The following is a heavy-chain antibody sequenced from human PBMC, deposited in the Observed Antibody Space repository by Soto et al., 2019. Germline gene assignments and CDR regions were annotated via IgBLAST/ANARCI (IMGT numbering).Heavy chain of an antibody. D-gene: IGHD6-19*01. Sequence: EVQLLESGGDLAQPGGSLRLSCAASGFTFSNYAMSWVRQAPGKGLEWVSGISASGRDTYYADSVKDRFTISRDSSKNTLYLQMNSLRAEDTAIYYCAKGKTSGWFYFDFWGQGTLVTFSS. J-gene: IGHJ4*02. V-gene: IGHV3-23*01. CDR2: ISASGRDT. CDR3: AKGKTSGWFYFDF. CDR1: GFTFSNYA.